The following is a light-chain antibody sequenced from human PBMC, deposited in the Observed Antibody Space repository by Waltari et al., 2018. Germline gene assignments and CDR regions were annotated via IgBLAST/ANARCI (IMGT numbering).Light chain of an antibody. CDR2: LGS. CDR1: QSLLHSNGYNY. V-gene: IGKV2-28*01. Sequence: IVMTQSPLSLPVTPGEPASISCSSSQSLLHSNGYNYLDWYLQKPGQSPQLLIYLGSNRASGVPDRFSGSGSGTDFTLKISRVEAEDVGVYYCMQALQTSYTFGQGTKLEIK. CDR3: MQALQTSYT. J-gene: IGKJ2*01.